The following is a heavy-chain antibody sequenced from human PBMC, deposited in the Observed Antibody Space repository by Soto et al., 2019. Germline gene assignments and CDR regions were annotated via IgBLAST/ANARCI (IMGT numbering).Heavy chain of an antibody. CDR2: LDGDGCST. D-gene: IGHD3-10*01. CDR1: GFTFSDFA. Sequence: PGGSLRLSCAASGFTFSDFAMTWVRHVPGRGLEWVASLDGDGCSTYYAESVRGRFSISRDNSQNTLFLQMKRLTVDDTAIYYCAAPRDEYGSGVSWFTYGMDIWGQGTTVTVSS. V-gene: IGHV3-23*01. J-gene: IGHJ6*02. CDR3: AAPRDEYGSGVSWFTYGMDI.